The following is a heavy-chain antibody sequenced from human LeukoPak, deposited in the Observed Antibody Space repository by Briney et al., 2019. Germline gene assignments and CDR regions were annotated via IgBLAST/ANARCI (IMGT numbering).Heavy chain of an antibody. D-gene: IGHD3-10*01. V-gene: IGHV3-7*03. Sequence: GGSLRLSCAASGFTFTTYWMSWVRQAPGKVLEWVANINQDGSEKYYVDSVKGRFTISRDNAKNSLYLQMNSLRAEDTALYYCAKDILSGYYGMDVWGQGTTVTVSS. CDR3: AKDILSGYYGMDV. CDR1: GFTFTTYW. J-gene: IGHJ6*02. CDR2: INQDGSEK.